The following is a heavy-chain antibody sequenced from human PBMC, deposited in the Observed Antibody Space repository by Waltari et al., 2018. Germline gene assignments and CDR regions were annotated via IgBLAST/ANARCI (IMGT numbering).Heavy chain of an antibody. V-gene: IGHV4-34*01. Sequence: QVQLQQWGAGLLKPSETLSLTCAVYGGSFSGYYWSWIRQPPGKGLEWIGEINHSGSTHYNPSLKSRVTISVDTSKNQFSLKLSSVTAADTAVYYCARGLGAIFGVAVYYYYGMDVWGQGTTVTVSS. J-gene: IGHJ6*02. D-gene: IGHD3-3*01. CDR1: GGSFSGYY. CDR3: ARGLGAIFGVAVYYYYGMDV. CDR2: INHSGST.